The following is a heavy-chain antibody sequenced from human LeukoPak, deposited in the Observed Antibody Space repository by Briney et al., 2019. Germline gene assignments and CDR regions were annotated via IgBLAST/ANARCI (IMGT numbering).Heavy chain of an antibody. CDR2: ISSSSSYI. J-gene: IGHJ4*02. D-gene: IGHD4-23*01. CDR1: GFTFSSYS. CDR3: ARGPMVVTPIDY. V-gene: IGHV3-21*01. Sequence: GGSLRLSCAASGFTFSSYSMNWVRQAPGKGLEWASSISSSSSYIYYADSVKGRFTISRDNAKNSLYLQMNSLRAEDTAVYYCARGPMVVTPIDYWGQGTLVTVSS.